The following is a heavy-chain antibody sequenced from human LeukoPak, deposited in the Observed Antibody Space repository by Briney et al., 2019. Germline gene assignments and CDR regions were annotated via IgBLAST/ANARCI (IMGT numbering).Heavy chain of an antibody. J-gene: IGHJ4*02. V-gene: IGHV4-59*01. D-gene: IGHD3-10*01. CDR3: ARAYYYGSGSYGLDY. CDR1: GGSISSYY. CDR2: IYSSGST. Sequence: SSETLSLTCTVSGGSISSYYWSWIRQPPWKGLEWIGYIYSSGSTNYNPSLKSRLTISVDASKNQFSLKLTSVTAADTAVYYCARAYYYGSGSYGLDYWGQGTLVTVSS.